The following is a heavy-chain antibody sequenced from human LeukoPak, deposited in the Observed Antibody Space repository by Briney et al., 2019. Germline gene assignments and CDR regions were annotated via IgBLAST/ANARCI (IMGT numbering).Heavy chain of an antibody. CDR1: GFTVSSNY. CDR3: AREIVGYDAFDI. V-gene: IGHV3-66*01. J-gene: IGHJ3*02. D-gene: IGHD1-1*01. CDR2: IYSGGST. Sequence: GGSLRLSCAASGFTVSSNYMSWVRQAPGKGLEWVSVIYSGGSTYYADSVKGRFTISRDNAENSLYLQMNNLRADDTALYYCAREIVGYDAFDIWGQGTMVTVSS.